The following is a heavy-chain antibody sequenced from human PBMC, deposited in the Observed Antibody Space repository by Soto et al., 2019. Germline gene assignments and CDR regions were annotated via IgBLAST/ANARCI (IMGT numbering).Heavy chain of an antibody. CDR3: ANAAGGVAHLPMDV. CDR2: ISWNSGSI. Sequence: EVQLVESGGGLVQPGRSLRLSCAASGFTFDDYAMHWVRQAPGKGLEWVSGISWNSGSIGYADSVKGRFTISRDNAKNSLYLQMNSLRAEDTALYYCANAAGGVAHLPMDVWGQGTTVTVSS. V-gene: IGHV3-9*01. CDR1: GFTFDDYA. J-gene: IGHJ6*02. D-gene: IGHD3-3*01.